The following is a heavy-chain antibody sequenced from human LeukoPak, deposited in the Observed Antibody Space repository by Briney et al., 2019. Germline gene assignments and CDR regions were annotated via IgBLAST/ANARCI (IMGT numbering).Heavy chain of an antibody. CDR1: GGSISSYY. D-gene: IGHD6-13*01. Sequence: PSETLSLTCIVSGGSISSYYWSWVRQPPGKGLEWIGYIYTSGSTNYNPSLKSRVTISADTSKNQFSLKLSSVTAADTAVYYCASNIAAAGTTAFDYWGQGTLVTVSS. CDR2: IYTSGST. V-gene: IGHV4-4*09. J-gene: IGHJ4*02. CDR3: ASNIAAAGTTAFDY.